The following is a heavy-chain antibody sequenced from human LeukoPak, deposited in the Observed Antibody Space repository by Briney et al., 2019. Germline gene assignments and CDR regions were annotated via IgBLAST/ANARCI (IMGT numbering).Heavy chain of an antibody. CDR3: ARSTRVAPDGRAEYFED. J-gene: IGHJ1*01. CDR1: GVSISTSC. CDR2: RCDDGRD. Sequence: PSETLSLTCTVSGVSISTSCWSWIRQSPGRGLEWIGYRCDDGRDLYNPYLRSRVSRVTISVDASEKQFSLSLRSVTAADTAMYYCARSTRVAPDGRAEYFEDWGQGTLVIVSS. V-gene: IGHV4-59*03. D-gene: IGHD5-12*01.